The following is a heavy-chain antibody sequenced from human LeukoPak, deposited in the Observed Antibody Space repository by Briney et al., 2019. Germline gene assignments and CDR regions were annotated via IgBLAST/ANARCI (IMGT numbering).Heavy chain of an antibody. J-gene: IGHJ4*02. CDR3: ARDQRRYCSSTSCYVFDY. CDR1: GFTFSSYG. D-gene: IGHD2-2*01. Sequence: GRSLRLSCAASGFTFSSYGMHWVRRAPGKGLEWVAVIWYDGSNKYYADSVKGRFTISRDNSKNTLYLQMNSLRAEDTAVYYCARDQRRYCSSTSCYVFDYWGQGTLVTVSS. V-gene: IGHV3-33*01. CDR2: IWYDGSNK.